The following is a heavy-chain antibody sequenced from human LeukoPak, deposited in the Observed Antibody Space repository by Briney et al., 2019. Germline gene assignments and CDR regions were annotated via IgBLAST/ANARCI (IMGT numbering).Heavy chain of an antibody. CDR2: ISGSGGST. Sequence: GGSLRLSCAASGFTFSSYAMSWVRQAPGKGLEWVSAISGSGGSTYYADSVKGRFTISRDNSKNTLYLQMNSLRAEDTAVYYCAKAPSRITMIVVAITGDYWGQGTLVTVSS. CDR1: GFTFSSYA. CDR3: AKAPSRITMIVVAITGDY. V-gene: IGHV3-23*01. J-gene: IGHJ4*02. D-gene: IGHD3-22*01.